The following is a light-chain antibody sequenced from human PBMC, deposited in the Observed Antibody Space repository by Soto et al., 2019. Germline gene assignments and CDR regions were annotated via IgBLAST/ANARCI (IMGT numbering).Light chain of an antibody. CDR3: LLYYGGAQV. J-gene: IGLJ3*02. CDR1: SSNIGSYP. Sequence: QSVLTQPPSASATPGQRVAISCSGSSSNIGSYPVNWYQQLPGTAPKLLIHTATQRPSGVPDRFSGSKSGTSASLAISGLQSEDEADYYCLLYYGGAQVFGGGTKLTVL. V-gene: IGLV1-44*01. CDR2: TAT.